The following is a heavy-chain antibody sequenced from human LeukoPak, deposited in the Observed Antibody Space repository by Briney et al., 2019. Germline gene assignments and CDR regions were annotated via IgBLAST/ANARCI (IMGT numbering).Heavy chain of an antibody. CDR3: AGHHPRNTVDF. D-gene: IGHD2/OR15-2a*01. Sequence: SETLSPTCTVSGGSISSYYWSWIRQPPGKGLEWIAYISDIGSINYNPSLKSRVTISLETSKNQFSLKLSSVTAADTAVYYCAGHHPRNTVDFWGQGTLVTVSS. V-gene: IGHV4-59*08. CDR2: ISDIGSI. CDR1: GGSISSYY. J-gene: IGHJ4*02.